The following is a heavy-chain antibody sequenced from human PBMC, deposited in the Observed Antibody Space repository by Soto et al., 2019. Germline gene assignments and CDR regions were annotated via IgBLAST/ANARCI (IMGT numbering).Heavy chain of an antibody. J-gene: IGHJ4*02. D-gene: IGHD6-13*01. Sequence: QLQLQESGPGLVKPSETLSLTCTVSGGSISSSSYYWGWIRQPPGKGLEWIGSIYYSGSTYYNPSLKSRVTISVDTSKNQFSLKLSSVTAADTAVYYCARVSFRAAARITDYWGQGTLVTVSS. CDR3: ARVSFRAAARITDY. V-gene: IGHV4-39*01. CDR1: GGSISSSSYY. CDR2: IYYSGST.